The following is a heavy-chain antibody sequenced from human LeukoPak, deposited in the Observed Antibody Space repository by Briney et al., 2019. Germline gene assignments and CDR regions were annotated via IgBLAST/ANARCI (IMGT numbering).Heavy chain of an antibody. J-gene: IGHJ4*02. CDR3: ARLSEMFRGPQVIYYFDY. Sequence: GGSLRLSCGASGFTFTTYWMSWVRQAPGKGLEWVANIKQDGTEKCYVDSVKGRFTISRDYARNSLYLQLNSLRAEDTAVYYCARLSEMFRGPQVIYYFDYWGQGTLVTVSS. CDR1: GFTFTTYW. D-gene: IGHD3-10*01. CDR2: IKQDGTEK. V-gene: IGHV3-7*01.